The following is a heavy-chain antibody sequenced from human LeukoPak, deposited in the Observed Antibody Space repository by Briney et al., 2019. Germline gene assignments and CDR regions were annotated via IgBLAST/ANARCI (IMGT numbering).Heavy chain of an antibody. Sequence: SETLSLTCTVSGGSISSYYWSWIRQPPGKGREWIGNIYYSGSTFYNPSLKSRVTISVDTSKNQFSLKLSSVTAADTAVYYCASMVGGVGDYWGQGTLVTVSS. CDR2: IYYSGST. CDR1: GGSISSYY. V-gene: IGHV4-59*04. J-gene: IGHJ4*02. D-gene: IGHD3-10*01. CDR3: ASMVGGVGDY.